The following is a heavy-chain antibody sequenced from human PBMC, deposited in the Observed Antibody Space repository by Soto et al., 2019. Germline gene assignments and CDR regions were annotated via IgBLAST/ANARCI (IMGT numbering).Heavy chain of an antibody. CDR2: ISGSGGST. CDR1: GFTFSSYA. J-gene: IGHJ4*02. D-gene: IGHD3-9*01. V-gene: IGHV3-23*01. CDR3: ARVGLTRERVDY. Sequence: GGSLRLSCAASGFTFSSYAMSWVRQAPGKGLEWVSSISGSGGSTYYADSVKGRFTISRDNSKNTLYLQMNSLRAEDTAVYYCARVGLTRERVDYWGQGTLLTVSS.